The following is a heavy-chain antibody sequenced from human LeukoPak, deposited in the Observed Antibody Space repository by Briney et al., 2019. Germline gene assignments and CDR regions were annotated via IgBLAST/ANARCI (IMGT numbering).Heavy chain of an antibody. V-gene: IGHV1-2*02. J-gene: IGHJ4*02. D-gene: IGHD6-6*01. CDR1: GYTFNGYY. CDR3: ARDLEQLVPLFDY. CDR2: INPNSGGT. Sequence: ASVKVACKASGYTFNGYYIHWGRQAPGQGLEWSGWINPNSGGTNYAQKFQGRVTMTRDTSISTAYMELSRLRSDDTAVYYCARDLEQLVPLFDYWGQGTLVTVSS.